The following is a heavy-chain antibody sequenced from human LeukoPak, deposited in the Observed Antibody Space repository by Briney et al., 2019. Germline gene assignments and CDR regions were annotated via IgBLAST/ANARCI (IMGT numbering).Heavy chain of an antibody. D-gene: IGHD2-2*01. CDR3: ARHPDCTRTSCYVDYYGMDV. CDR2: INPGDSDT. V-gene: IGHV5-51*01. J-gene: IGHJ6*02. CDR1: GYRFTSYW. Sequence: GESLKISCKGSGYRFTSYWIGWVRQMPGKGLEWMGIINPGDSDTRYSPSFQGQVTISADKSISTAYLQWSSLKASDTAMYYCARHPDCTRTSCYVDYYGMDVWGQGTTVTVAS.